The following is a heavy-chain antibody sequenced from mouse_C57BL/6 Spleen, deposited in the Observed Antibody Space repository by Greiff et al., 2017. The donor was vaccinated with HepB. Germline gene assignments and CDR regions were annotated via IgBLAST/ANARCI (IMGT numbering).Heavy chain of an antibody. D-gene: IGHD1-1*01. J-gene: IGHJ2*01. CDR2: INPNNGGT. Sequence: VHVKQSGPELVKPGASVKIPCKASGYTFTDYNMDWVKQSHGKSLEWIGDINPNNGGTIYNQKFKGKATLTVDKSSSTAYMELRSLTSEDTAVYYCARRGITTVVAGYFDYWGQGTTLTVSS. V-gene: IGHV1-18*01. CDR3: ARRGITTVVAGYFDY. CDR1: GYTFTDYN.